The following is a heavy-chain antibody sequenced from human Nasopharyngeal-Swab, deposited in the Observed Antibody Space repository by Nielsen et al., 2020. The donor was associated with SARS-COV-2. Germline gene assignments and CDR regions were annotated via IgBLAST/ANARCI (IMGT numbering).Heavy chain of an antibody. D-gene: IGHD6-19*01. Sequence: ASVTVSCKASGYTFTNYALNWVRQAPGQGLEWMGWINTNTGNPTYAQGFTGRFVFPLDTSVSTAYLQISGLKSEDTAVYRCAREGDASVPGTLFDYWGQGTQVTVSS. CDR1: GYTFTNYA. CDR2: INTNTGNP. V-gene: IGHV7-4-1*02. CDR3: AREGDASVPGTLFDY. J-gene: IGHJ4*02.